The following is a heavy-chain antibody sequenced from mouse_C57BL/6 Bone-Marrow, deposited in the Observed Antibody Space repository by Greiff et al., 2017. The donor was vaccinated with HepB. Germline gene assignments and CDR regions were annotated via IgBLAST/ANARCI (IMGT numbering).Heavy chain of an antibody. Sequence: VHVKQSGAELVRPGASVKLSCTASGFNIKDDYMHWVKQRPEQGLEWIGWIDPENGDTEYASKFQGKATITADTSSNTAYLQLSSLTSEDTAVYYCTLVANFDYWGQGTTLTVSS. J-gene: IGHJ2*01. CDR3: TLVANFDY. CDR1: GFNIKDDY. V-gene: IGHV14-4*01. CDR2: IDPENGDT. D-gene: IGHD1-1*01.